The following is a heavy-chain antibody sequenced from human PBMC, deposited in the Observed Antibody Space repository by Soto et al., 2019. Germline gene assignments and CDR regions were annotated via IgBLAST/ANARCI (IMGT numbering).Heavy chain of an antibody. V-gene: IGHV1-69*13. D-gene: IGHD3-16*01. J-gene: IGHJ3*02. Sequence: SVKVSCKASGGTFSSYAISWVRQAPGQGLEWMGGIIPIFGTANYAQKFQGRVTITADESTSTAYMELSSLRSEDTAVYYCARDPGGLARAFDIWGQGAMVTVSS. CDR1: GGTFSSYA. CDR2: IIPIFGTA. CDR3: ARDPGGLARAFDI.